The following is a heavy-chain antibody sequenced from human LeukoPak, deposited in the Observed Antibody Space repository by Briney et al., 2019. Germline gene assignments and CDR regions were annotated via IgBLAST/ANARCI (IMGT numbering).Heavy chain of an antibody. Sequence: PSETLSLTCAVYGGSFSGYYWSWIRQPPGKGLEWIGEISHSGSTNYNPSLKSRVTISVDTSKNQFSLKLSSVTAADTAVYYCARGGRTQYCSSTSCYGPHFDYWGQGTLVTVSS. D-gene: IGHD2-2*01. J-gene: IGHJ4*02. CDR1: GGSFSGYY. CDR3: ARGGRTQYCSSTSCYGPHFDY. CDR2: ISHSGST. V-gene: IGHV4-34*01.